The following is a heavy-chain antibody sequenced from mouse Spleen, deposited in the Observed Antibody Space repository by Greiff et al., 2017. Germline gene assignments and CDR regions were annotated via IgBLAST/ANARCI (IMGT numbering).Heavy chain of an antibody. CDR1: GYTFTDYY. Sequence: QVQLQQSGPELVKPGASVKISCKASGYTFTDYYINWVKQRPGQGLEWIGWIFPGSGSTYYNEKFKGKATLTVDKSSSTAYMQLSSLTSEDSAVYYCARGDYYGSSHYYFDYWGQGTTLTVSS. J-gene: IGHJ2*01. CDR2: IFPGSGST. V-gene: IGHV1-75*01. D-gene: IGHD1-1*01. CDR3: ARGDYYGSSHYYFDY.